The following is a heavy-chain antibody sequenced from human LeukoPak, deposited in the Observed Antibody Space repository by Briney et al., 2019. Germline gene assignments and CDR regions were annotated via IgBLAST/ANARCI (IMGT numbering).Heavy chain of an antibody. D-gene: IGHD6-19*01. CDR2: IYYSGST. J-gene: IGHJ4*02. V-gene: IGHV4-39*01. Sequence: ASETLSLTCTVSGGSISSNSYYWGWIRQPPGKGLEWIGSIYYSGSTYYDPSLKSRVTIYVDTSKNQFSLKLSSVTAADTAVYYCARRGGGWYLDNWGQGTLVTVSS. CDR3: ARRGGGWYLDN. CDR1: GGSISSNSYY.